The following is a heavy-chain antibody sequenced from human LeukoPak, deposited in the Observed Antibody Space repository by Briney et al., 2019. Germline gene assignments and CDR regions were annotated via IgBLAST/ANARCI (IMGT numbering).Heavy chain of an antibody. D-gene: IGHD3-10*01. CDR1: GFTFSSYW. CDR2: INTDGSST. Sequence: GRSLRLSCAASGFTFSSYWMHWVRQAPGKGLVWVSRINTDGSSTTYGDSVKGRFTISRDNAKNTLYLQMNSLRAEDTALYYCAKDMGLPPDITMVRGVLDYWGQGTLVTVSS. V-gene: IGHV3-74*01. CDR3: AKDMGLPPDITMVRGVLDY. J-gene: IGHJ4*02.